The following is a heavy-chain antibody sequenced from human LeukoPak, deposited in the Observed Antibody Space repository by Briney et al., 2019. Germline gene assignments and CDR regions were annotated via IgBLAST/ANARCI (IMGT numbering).Heavy chain of an antibody. Sequence: GASVKVSCEASGHTFPDYYIHWVRQAPGQGLEWIAFINPNSGVTHFAQNFQGRVTVTRDTSISTVYLDMIRLRSDDTAVYYCARKGRIYGDYDYWGRGTLVTVSS. J-gene: IGHJ4*02. D-gene: IGHD4-17*01. CDR2: INPNSGVT. CDR1: GHTFPDYY. CDR3: ARKGRIYGDYDY. V-gene: IGHV1-2*02.